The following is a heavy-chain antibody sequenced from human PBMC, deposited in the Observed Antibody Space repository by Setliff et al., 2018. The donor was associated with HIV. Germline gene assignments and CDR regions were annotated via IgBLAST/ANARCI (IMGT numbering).Heavy chain of an antibody. CDR3: AKSRITSQYDALDI. CDR2: ITSSGDNT. Sequence: PGESLKISCAASGFTFSNYAMTWVRQAPGKGLEWVSVITSSGDNTYYADFVKDRFTISRDNSKNTVYLQMNSLRVDDTAVYYCAKSRITSQYDALDIWGQGTMVTVSS. J-gene: IGHJ3*02. CDR1: GFTFSNYA. V-gene: IGHV3-23*01. D-gene: IGHD2-2*01.